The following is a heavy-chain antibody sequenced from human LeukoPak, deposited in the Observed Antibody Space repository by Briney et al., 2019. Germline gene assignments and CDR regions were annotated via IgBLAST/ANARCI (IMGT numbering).Heavy chain of an antibody. CDR2: INWDGRRT. CDR1: GFKLDDYG. Sequence: GGSLRLSCAASGFKLDDYGMSWVRQAPGKGLEWVSGINWDGRRTGYADSVKGRFTISRDNAKNSLYLQMNSLRAEDTALCYCARDRLYYSDSSDYYSINWFDPWGQGTLVTVSS. V-gene: IGHV3-20*04. D-gene: IGHD3-22*01. CDR3: ARDRLYYSDSSDYYSINWFDP. J-gene: IGHJ5*02.